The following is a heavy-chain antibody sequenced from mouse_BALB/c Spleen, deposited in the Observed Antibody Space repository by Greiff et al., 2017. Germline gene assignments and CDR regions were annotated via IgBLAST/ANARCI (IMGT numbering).Heavy chain of an antibody. D-gene: IGHD2-4*01. Sequence: EVQLQQSGPELVKPGASVKISCKASGYTFTDYNMHWVKQSHGKSLEWIGYIYPYNGGTGYNQKFKSKATLTVDNSSSTAYMELRSLTSEDSAVYYCARGAYYDYDWLPYWGQGTLVTVSA. CDR3: ARGAYYDYDWLPY. V-gene: IGHV1S29*02. CDR2: IYPYNGGT. J-gene: IGHJ3*01. CDR1: GYTFTDYN.